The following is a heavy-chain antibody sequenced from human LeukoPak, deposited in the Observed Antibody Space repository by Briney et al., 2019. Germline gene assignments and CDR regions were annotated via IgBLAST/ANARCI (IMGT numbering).Heavy chain of an antibody. CDR1: GFTLSSHG. J-gene: IGHJ4*02. V-gene: IGHV3-30*02. CDR2: IQYDGSNK. Sequence: GGSLRLSCAASGFTLSSHGMHWVRQAPGKGLEWVTFIQYDGSNKYYADSVKGRFTISRDNSKNTLYLQMSSLRVDDTAVYYCGRDPPGIAAADYWGQGTLVTVSS. CDR3: GRDPPGIAAADY. D-gene: IGHD6-13*01.